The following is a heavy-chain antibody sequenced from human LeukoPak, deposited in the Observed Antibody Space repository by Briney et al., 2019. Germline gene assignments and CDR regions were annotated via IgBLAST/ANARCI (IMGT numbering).Heavy chain of an antibody. D-gene: IGHD6-19*01. V-gene: IGHV3-48*01. Sequence: GGSLRLSCAASGFTFSSYSMNWVRQAPGKGLEWVSYISSSSSTIYYADSVKGRFTISRDNSKNTLYLQMNSLRGEDTAVYYCARDPKQSFFDYWGQGTLVTVSS. CDR2: ISSSSSTI. J-gene: IGHJ4*02. CDR1: GFTFSSYS. CDR3: ARDPKQSFFDY.